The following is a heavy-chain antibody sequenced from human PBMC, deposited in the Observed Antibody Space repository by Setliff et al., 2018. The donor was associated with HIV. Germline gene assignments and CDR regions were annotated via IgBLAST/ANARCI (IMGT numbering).Heavy chain of an antibody. CDR2: IYHSGST. J-gene: IGHJ3*02. CDR3: ATRYCSSTSCYAYDAFDI. Sequence: PSETLSLTCAVSGGSISSSNWWSWVRQPPGKGLEWIGEIYHSGSTNYNPSLRSRVTISVDTSKNQFSLKLSSVTAADTAVYYCATRYCSSTSCYAYDAFDIWGQGTMVTVSS. D-gene: IGHD2-2*01. V-gene: IGHV4-4*02. CDR1: GGSISSSNW.